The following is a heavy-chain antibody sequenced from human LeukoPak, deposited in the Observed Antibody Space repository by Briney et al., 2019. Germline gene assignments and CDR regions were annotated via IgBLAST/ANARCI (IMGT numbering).Heavy chain of an antibody. J-gene: IGHJ6*02. V-gene: IGHV3-30*04. CDR3: ARGRLPRYYYGMDV. CDR2: ISYDGSNK. Sequence: GSLRLSCAASGFTFSSYAMHWVRQAPGKGLEWVAVISYDGSNKYYADSVKGRFTISRDNSKNTLYLQMNSLRAEDTAVYYCARGRLPRYYYGMDVWGQGTTVTVSS. D-gene: IGHD4-11*01. CDR1: GFTFSSYA.